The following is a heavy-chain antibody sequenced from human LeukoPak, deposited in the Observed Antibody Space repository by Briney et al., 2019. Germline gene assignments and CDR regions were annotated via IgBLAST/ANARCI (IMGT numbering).Heavy chain of an antibody. CDR1: GFTFSSYS. CDR2: ISSSSSYI. CDR3: ARDGSSSKGYAFDI. Sequence: GGSLRLSCAASGFTFSSYSMNWVRQAPGKGLEWVSSISSSSSYIYYADSVKGRFTISRDNAKNSLYLQMNSLRAEDTAVYYCARDGSSSKGYAFDIWGQGTVVTVSS. J-gene: IGHJ3*02. D-gene: IGHD6-6*01. V-gene: IGHV3-21*01.